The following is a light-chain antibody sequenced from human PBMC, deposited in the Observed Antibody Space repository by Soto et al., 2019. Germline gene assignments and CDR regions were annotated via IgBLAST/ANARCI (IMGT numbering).Light chain of an antibody. J-gene: IGLJ2*01. CDR2: GNS. V-gene: IGLV1-40*01. CDR1: SSNIGAGYD. CDR3: QSYDSSLSGSVV. Sequence: QSVLTLPPSVSGAPGQRVTISCTGSSSNIGAGYDVHWYQQLPGTAPKLLIYGNSNRPSGVPDRFSGSKSGTSASLAITGLQAEDEADYYCQSYDSSLSGSVVFGGGTTLTVL.